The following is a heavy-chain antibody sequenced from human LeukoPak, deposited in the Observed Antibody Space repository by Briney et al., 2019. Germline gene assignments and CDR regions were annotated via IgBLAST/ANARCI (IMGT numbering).Heavy chain of an antibody. Sequence: PSETLSLTCTVSGGSISSYHWSWIRQPPGKGLEWIGYIYYSGSTNYNPSLKSRVTISVDTSKNQFSLKLSSVTAADTAVYYCARVGPYGWFDPWGQGTLVTVSS. J-gene: IGHJ5*02. D-gene: IGHD3-16*01. CDR3: ARVGPYGWFDP. CDR2: IYYSGST. V-gene: IGHV4-59*01. CDR1: GGSISSYH.